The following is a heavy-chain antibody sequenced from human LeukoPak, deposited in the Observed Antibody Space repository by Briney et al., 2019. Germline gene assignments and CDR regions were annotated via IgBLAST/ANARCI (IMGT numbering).Heavy chain of an antibody. CDR1: GFTFDDYA. CDR3: AKDWVTMVRGVRD. Sequence: PGGSLRLSCAASGFTFDDYAMHWVRQAPGKGLEWVSGISWNSGSIGYADSVKGRFTISRDNAKNSLYLQMNSLRAEDTALYYCAKDWVTMVRGVRDWGQGTLVTVSS. V-gene: IGHV3-9*01. J-gene: IGHJ4*02. CDR2: ISWNSGSI. D-gene: IGHD3-10*01.